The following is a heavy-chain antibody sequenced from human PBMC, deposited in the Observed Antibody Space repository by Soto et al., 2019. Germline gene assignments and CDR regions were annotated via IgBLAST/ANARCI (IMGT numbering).Heavy chain of an antibody. J-gene: IGHJ5*02. CDR3: VRRHVSATGIDWVDP. V-gene: IGHV1-3*01. Sequence: ASVNASFKASGYTFTSYGLHWVRPAPGQRLEWMGWIKAANGDTKYSPKFQGRVTITRDTSASTAYMELSSLRSEDTAVYYCVRRHVSATGIDWVDPWGQGTMVTVSS. CDR1: GYTFTSYG. D-gene: IGHD6-13*01. CDR2: IKAANGDT.